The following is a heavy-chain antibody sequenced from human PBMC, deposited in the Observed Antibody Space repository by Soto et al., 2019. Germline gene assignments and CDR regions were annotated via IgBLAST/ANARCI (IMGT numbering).Heavy chain of an antibody. J-gene: IGHJ5*02. CDR2: IYYSGPT. Sequence: PSETLSLTCTVSGGSINSGDYYWSWIRQPPRKGLEWIGYIYYSGPTYYNPSLESRVTISVDMNSLKTEDTAVYYCSAGIYDSGGCDHWGQGTLVTVSS. V-gene: IGHV4-30-4*02. CDR1: GGSINSGDYY. D-gene: IGHD3-22*01. CDR3: CDH.